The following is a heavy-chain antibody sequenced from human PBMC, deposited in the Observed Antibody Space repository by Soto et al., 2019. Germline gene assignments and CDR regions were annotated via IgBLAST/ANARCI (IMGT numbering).Heavy chain of an antibody. J-gene: IGHJ4*02. V-gene: IGHV4-59*01. Sequence: QVHLLESGPGLVKPSETLSLTCTVSGGSMGGYYWNWIRQPPGKGPEWLGYIYFTGTTQYNPSLMGRVTISIQKSKTQFSLRLTSVTAADTAVYYCAGEEAVPGTPLDSWGQGILVSVSS. CDR3: AGEEAVPGTPLDS. CDR2: IYFTGTT. D-gene: IGHD6-19*01. CDR1: GGSMGGYY.